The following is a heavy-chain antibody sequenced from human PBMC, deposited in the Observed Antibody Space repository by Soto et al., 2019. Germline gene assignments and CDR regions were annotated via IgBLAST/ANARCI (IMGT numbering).Heavy chain of an antibody. CDR1: GFTFSSYT. CDR3: ARDGGSYIGYYYGMDG. Sequence: PGGSLSLSCAASGFTFSSYTMHWVRQAPGKGLEWVALISYDGSNKYYADSMKGRFTISRDNSKNTLYLQMSSLRAEDTAVYYCARDGGSYIGYYYGMDGWGQGISVTVSS. V-gene: IGHV3-30-3*01. CDR2: ISYDGSNK. J-gene: IGHJ6*02. D-gene: IGHD1-26*01.